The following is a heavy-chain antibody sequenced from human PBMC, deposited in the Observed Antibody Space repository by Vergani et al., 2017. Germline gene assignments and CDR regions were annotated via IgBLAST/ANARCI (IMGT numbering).Heavy chain of an antibody. Sequence: QVQLVESGGGVVQPGRSLRLSCAASGFTFSSYGMHWVRQAPGKGLEWVAVISYDGSNKYYADSVKGRFTISRDNAKNSLYLQMNSLRAEDTAVYYCARDPSTYDSSVNFDYWGQGTLVTVSS. CDR3: ARDPSTYDSSVNFDY. J-gene: IGHJ4*02. V-gene: IGHV3-30*03. CDR2: ISYDGSNK. CDR1: GFTFSSYG. D-gene: IGHD3-22*01.